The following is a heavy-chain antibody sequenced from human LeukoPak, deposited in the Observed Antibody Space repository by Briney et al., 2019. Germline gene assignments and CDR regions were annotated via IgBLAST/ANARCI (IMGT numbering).Heavy chain of an antibody. Sequence: GGSLRLSCAASGFTFSSYSMNWVRQAPGKGLEWVSSISSSSSYIYYADSVKGRFTISRDNAKNSLYLQMNSLRAEDTAVYYCARVLWFGGTYYFDYWGQGTLVTVSS. CDR2: ISSSSSYI. D-gene: IGHD3-10*01. V-gene: IGHV3-21*01. CDR3: ARVLWFGGTYYFDY. J-gene: IGHJ4*02. CDR1: GFTFSSYS.